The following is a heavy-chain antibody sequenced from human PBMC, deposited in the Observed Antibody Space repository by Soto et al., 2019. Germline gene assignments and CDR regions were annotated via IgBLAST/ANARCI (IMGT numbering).Heavy chain of an antibody. Sequence: SVKVYCKASGGTFSSYATSWVRQSPGQGLEWMGGIILIFGPANYAQKFQGRVTITADESTSRAYMELSSLRSEETAVYYCAKSTYYDSSRAGDYHYGMDVWGQGTTVTVSS. D-gene: IGHD3-22*01. J-gene: IGHJ6*01. V-gene: IGHV1-69*13. CDR2: IILIFGPA. CDR1: GGTFSSYA. CDR3: AKSTYYDSSRAGDYHYGMDV.